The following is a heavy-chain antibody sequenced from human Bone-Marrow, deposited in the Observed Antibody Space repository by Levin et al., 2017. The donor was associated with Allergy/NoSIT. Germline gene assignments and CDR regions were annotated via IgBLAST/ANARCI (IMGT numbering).Heavy chain of an antibody. CDR2: INEDGSKI. J-gene: IGHJ4*02. CDR1: GFTFNSHW. Sequence: LSLTCATSGFTFNSHWMSWVRQAPGKGLEWVAYINEDGSKISYVDSVMGRFTISRDSAKNSLYLQMNSLRDEDTAVYYCARDEVWGQGTLVIVSS. V-gene: IGHV3-7*01. CDR3: ARDEV.